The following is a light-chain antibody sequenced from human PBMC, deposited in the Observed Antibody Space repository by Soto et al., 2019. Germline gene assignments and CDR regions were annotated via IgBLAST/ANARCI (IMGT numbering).Light chain of an antibody. V-gene: IGKV3-11*01. CDR2: AAS. J-gene: IGKJ2*02. CDR1: QSVSSY. CDR3: QQRSNWPRGT. Sequence: EIVLTQSPATLSLSPGERATLSCRASQSVSSYLAWYQHKPAQATRLLIYAASNRATGIPARFSGSGSETDFTLTTRSLEPEDFALYYCQQRSNWPRGTFRQGTKLEIK.